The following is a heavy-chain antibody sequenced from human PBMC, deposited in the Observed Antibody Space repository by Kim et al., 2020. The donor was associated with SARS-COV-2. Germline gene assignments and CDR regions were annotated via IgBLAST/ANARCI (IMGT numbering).Heavy chain of an antibody. Sequence: GGSLRLSCAASGFTFSSYGMHWVRQAPGKGLEWVAVIWYDGSNKYYADSVKGRFTISRDNSKNTLYLQMNSLRAEDTAVYYCARDYGTPHYYYDSSGYCCYYGMDVWGQGTTVTVSS. CDR3: ARDYGTPHYYYDSSGYCCYYGMDV. D-gene: IGHD3-22*01. CDR2: IWYDGSNK. J-gene: IGHJ6*02. CDR1: GFTFSSYG. V-gene: IGHV3-33*01.